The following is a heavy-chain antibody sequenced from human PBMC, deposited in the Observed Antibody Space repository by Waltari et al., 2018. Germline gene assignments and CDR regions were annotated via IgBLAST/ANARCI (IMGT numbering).Heavy chain of an antibody. CDR2: INHSGST. Sequence: QVQLQQWGAGLLKPSETLSLTCAVYGGSFSGYYWSWIRQPPGKGLEWIGEINHSGSTNYNPSLKSRVTISVDTSKNQFSLKLSSVTAADTAVYYCARNDDFWSGRSWFDPWGQGTLVTVSS. CDR1: GGSFSGYY. CDR3: ARNDDFWSGRSWFDP. D-gene: IGHD3-3*01. V-gene: IGHV4-34*01. J-gene: IGHJ5*02.